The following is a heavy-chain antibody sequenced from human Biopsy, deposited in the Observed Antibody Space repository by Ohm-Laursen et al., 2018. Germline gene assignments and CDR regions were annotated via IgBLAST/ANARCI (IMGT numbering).Heavy chain of an antibody. CDR1: GGSISGSP. J-gene: IGHJ3*02. D-gene: IGHD6-19*01. Sequence: DTLSLTCTVSGGSISGSPWSWIRQAPGKGLEWIGYISYSRDTNYNPSLKSRITISVDTSKNQFSLKLTSVTAADTAVYYCAKHGSGWTGDDAFHIWGQGTMVTVSS. CDR2: ISYSRDT. CDR3: AKHGSGWTGDDAFHI. V-gene: IGHV4-59*08.